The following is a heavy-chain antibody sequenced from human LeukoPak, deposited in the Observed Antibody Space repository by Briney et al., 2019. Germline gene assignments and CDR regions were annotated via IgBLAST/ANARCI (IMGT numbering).Heavy chain of an antibody. V-gene: IGHV1-69*04. Sequence: SVKVSCKASGGTFSNYAISWVRQAPGQGLEWMGRIIPVLGIANYAQKFQGRVTITADKSTSTAYMELSSLRSEDTAVYYCARDLSGPADYWGQGTLVTVSS. CDR1: GGTFSNYA. J-gene: IGHJ4*02. CDR2: IIPVLGIA. CDR3: ARDLSGPADY.